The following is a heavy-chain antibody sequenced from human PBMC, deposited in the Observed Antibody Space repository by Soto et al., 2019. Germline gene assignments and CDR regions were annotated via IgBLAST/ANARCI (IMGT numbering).Heavy chain of an antibody. CDR3: AGDRSIAARSYFDY. D-gene: IGHD6-6*01. CDR1: GYTFTSYG. V-gene: IGHV1-18*01. CDR2: ISAYNGNT. Sequence: ASVKVSCKASGYTFTSYGISWVRQAPGQGLEWMGWISAYNGNTNYAQKLQGRVTMTTDTSTSTACMELRSLRSDDTAVYYCAGDRSIAARSYFDYWGQGTLVTVSS. J-gene: IGHJ4*02.